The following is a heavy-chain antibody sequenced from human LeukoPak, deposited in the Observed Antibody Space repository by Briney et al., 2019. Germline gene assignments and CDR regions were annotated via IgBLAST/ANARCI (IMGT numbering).Heavy chain of an antibody. J-gene: IGHJ4*02. CDR2: IYSRGNT. CDR3: ARYYCSTSYCPGIEY. D-gene: IGHD4-23*01. CDR1: GGSINSGAYF. V-gene: IGHV4-30-4*01. Sequence: PSETLSLTCAVSGGSINSGAYFWTWVRQPPGEGLEWIGYIYSRGNTYYNPSLKSRLTISIDTSENQFSLRLTSVTAEDTAIYYCARYYCSTSYCPGIEYWGQGTLVTVSS.